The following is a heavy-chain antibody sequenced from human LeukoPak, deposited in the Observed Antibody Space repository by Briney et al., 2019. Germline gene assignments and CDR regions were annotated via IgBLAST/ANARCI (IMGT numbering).Heavy chain of an antibody. Sequence: GGSLRLSCAASGFTFSSYEMNWVRQAPGKGLEWVSYISSSGSTIYYVDSVKGRFTISRDNAKNSLYLQMNSLRAEDTAVYYCARDHSRSYAHDYWGQGTLVTVSS. CDR1: GFTFSSYE. D-gene: IGHD2-2*01. CDR2: ISSSGSTI. J-gene: IGHJ4*02. CDR3: ARDHSRSYAHDY. V-gene: IGHV3-48*03.